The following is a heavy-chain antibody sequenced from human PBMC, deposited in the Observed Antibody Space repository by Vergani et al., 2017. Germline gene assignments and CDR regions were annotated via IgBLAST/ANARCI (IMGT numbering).Heavy chain of an antibody. J-gene: IGHJ4*02. CDR2: ISSSSSYT. CDR1: GFTFSDYY. CDR3: ARANYYDSSGYYWGRGFDY. D-gene: IGHD3-22*01. V-gene: IGHV3-11*06. Sequence: QVQLVESGGGLVKPGGSLRLSCAASGFTFSDYYMSWIRQAPGKGLEWVSYISSSSSYTNYADSVKGRFTISRDNAKNSLYLQMNSLRAEDMAVYYCARANYYDSSGYYWGRGFDYWGQGTLVTVSS.